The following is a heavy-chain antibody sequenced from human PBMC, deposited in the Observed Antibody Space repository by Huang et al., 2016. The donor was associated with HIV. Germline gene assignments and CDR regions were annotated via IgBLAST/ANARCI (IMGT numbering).Heavy chain of an antibody. CDR3: ARGMVRGVTLNWFDP. CDR2: IYRGGST. Sequence: EVQLVETGGGLIQPGGSLRLSCAASGFTVSSHYMSWVRQAPGKGLGWVSVIYRGGSTYYADSVKGRFTISRDNSKNTLYLQMNSLRAEDTAVYYCARGMVRGVTLNWFDPWGQGTLVTVSS. V-gene: IGHV3-53*02. CDR1: GFTVSSHY. J-gene: IGHJ5*02. D-gene: IGHD3-10*01.